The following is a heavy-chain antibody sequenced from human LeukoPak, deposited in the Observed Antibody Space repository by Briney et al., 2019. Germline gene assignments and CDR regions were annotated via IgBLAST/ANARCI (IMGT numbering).Heavy chain of an antibody. Sequence: GGSLRLSCEASGFTFSAAWMTWVRQAPGKGLEWVATIKNDGSDKYYVDSVKGRFTLSRDNAKNSVYLQMNSLRVEDTAVYYCVNLGYSDGGQGTLVTVSS. CDR1: GFTFSAAW. CDR2: IKNDGSDK. V-gene: IGHV3-7*01. CDR3: VNLGYSD. D-gene: IGHD5-12*01. J-gene: IGHJ4*02.